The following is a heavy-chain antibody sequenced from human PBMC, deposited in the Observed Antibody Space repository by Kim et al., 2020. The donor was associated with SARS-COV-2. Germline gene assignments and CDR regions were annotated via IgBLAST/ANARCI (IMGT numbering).Heavy chain of an antibody. D-gene: IGHD3-3*01. CDR3: AKDPRITIFGVPNQGYFDY. V-gene: IGHV3-30*02. J-gene: IGHJ4*02. Sequence: GRFTISRDNSKNTLYLQMNSLRAEDTAVYYCAKDPRITIFGVPNQGYFDYWGQGTLVTVSS.